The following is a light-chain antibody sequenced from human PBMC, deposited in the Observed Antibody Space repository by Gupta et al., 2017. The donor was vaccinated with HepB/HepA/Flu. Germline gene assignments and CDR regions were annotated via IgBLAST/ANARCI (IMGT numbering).Light chain of an antibody. V-gene: IGLV1-51*02. Sequence: QSVLTQPPSLAPAAGQKVTISCTGGSSNVGNNYVSWDQQLPGTAPKLLIYEDNKRPSAIPDPFSASKSGTSATLXIXGSQTGXEADYSAGTWGGRTKIFATGTKLTVL. CDR3: GTWGGRTKI. CDR1: SSNVGNNY. CDR2: EDN. J-gene: IGLJ1*01.